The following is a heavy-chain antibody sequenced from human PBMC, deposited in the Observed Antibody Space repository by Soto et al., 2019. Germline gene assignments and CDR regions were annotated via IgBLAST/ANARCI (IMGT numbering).Heavy chain of an antibody. D-gene: IGHD3-3*01. Sequence: ASVKVSCKASGYTFTGYYMHCVRQAPGQGLEWMGWINPNSGGTNYAQKFQGWVTMTRDTSISTAYMELSRLRSDDTAVYYCAVGVNYDFWSGYQYGMDVWGQGTTVTVSS. J-gene: IGHJ6*02. CDR2: INPNSGGT. V-gene: IGHV1-2*04. CDR3: AVGVNYDFWSGYQYGMDV. CDR1: GYTFTGYY.